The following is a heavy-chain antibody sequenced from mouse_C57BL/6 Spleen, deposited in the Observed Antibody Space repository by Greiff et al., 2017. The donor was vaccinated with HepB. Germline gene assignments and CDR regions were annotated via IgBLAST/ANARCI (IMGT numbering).Heavy chain of an antibody. CDR3: TRVGLGREGFAY. CDR1: GYTFTDYE. J-gene: IGHJ3*01. CDR2: IDPETGGT. D-gene: IGHD3-3*01. Sequence: VQLVESGAELVRPGASVTLSCKASGYTFTDYEMHWVKQTPVHGLEWIGAIDPETGGTAYNQKFKGKAILTADKSSSTAYMELRSLTSEDSAVYYCTRVGLGREGFAYWGQGTLVTVSA. V-gene: IGHV1-15*01.